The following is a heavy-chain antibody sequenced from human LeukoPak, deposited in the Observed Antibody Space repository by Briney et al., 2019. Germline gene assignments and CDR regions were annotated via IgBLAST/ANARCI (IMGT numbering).Heavy chain of an antibody. CDR3: AKESSGWPYYGMDV. Sequence: GGSLRLSCAASGFTFSSYAMSWVRQAPGKGLEWVSAISGSGGSTYYADSVRGRFTISRDNSKNTLYLQMNSLRAEDTAVYYCAKESSGWPYYGMDVWGQGTTVTVSS. V-gene: IGHV3-23*01. CDR1: GFTFSSYA. J-gene: IGHJ6*02. CDR2: ISGSGGST. D-gene: IGHD6-19*01.